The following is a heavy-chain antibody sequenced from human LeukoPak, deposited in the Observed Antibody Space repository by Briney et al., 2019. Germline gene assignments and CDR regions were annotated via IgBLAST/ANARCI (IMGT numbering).Heavy chain of an antibody. CDR3: ATDPDMITFGAVIAL. V-gene: IGHV1-24*01. J-gene: IGHJ5*02. CDR2: FDPEDGET. Sequence: AAVKVSCKVSGYTLTELSMHWVRQAPGKGLEWMGGFDPEDGETIYAQKFQGRVTMTEDTSTDTAYMELSSLRSEDTAVYYCATDPDMITFGAVIALWGQGTLVTVSS. D-gene: IGHD3-16*01. CDR1: GYTLTELS.